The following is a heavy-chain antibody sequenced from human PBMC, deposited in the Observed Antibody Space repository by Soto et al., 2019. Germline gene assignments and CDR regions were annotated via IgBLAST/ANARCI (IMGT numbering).Heavy chain of an antibody. V-gene: IGHV3-21*01. CDR1: GFTFSSYS. CDR2: ISSSSSYI. J-gene: IGHJ5*02. Sequence: EVQLVESGGGLVKPGGSLRLSCAASGFTFSSYSMNWVRQAPGKGLEWVSSISSSSSYIYYADSVKGRFTISRDNAKNSLYLQMNSRRAEDTAVYYCARGPDFWSGPETLNWFDPWGQGTLVTVSS. CDR3: ARGPDFWSGPETLNWFDP. D-gene: IGHD3-3*01.